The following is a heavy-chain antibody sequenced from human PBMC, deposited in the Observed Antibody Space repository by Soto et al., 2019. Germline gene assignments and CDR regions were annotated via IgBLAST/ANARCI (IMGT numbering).Heavy chain of an antibody. Sequence: PGGSLRLSSAASGFTFSNYAMSWIRQAPGRGLEWVSTIRETGNTYYADSVRGRFATSRDNSENTLYLQMSSLRAEHTAVYYCAKQQMGVIRALDYWGQGTLVTVSS. D-gene: IGHD1-26*01. V-gene: IGHV3-23*01. CDR1: GFTFSNYA. CDR2: IRETGNT. CDR3: AKQQMGVIRALDY. J-gene: IGHJ4*02.